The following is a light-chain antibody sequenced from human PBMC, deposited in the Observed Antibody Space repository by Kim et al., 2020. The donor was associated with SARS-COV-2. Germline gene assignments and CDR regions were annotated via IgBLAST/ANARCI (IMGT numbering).Light chain of an antibody. J-gene: IGKJ2*01. Sequence: DIQMTQSPSTLSASVGDRITITCRASQSISDYLAWYQQKPGKAPKLLIHDVSSLEKGVPSRFSGSGSGTEFTLTISSLQPDDFASYYCQQYKGYPYTFGQGTKLE. V-gene: IGKV1-5*01. CDR2: DVS. CDR3: QQYKGYPYT. CDR1: QSISDY.